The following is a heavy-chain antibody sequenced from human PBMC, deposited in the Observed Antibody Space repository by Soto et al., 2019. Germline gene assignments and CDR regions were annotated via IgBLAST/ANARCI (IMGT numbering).Heavy chain of an antibody. D-gene: IGHD6-6*01. Sequence: WASVKVSCKASGYTFTNNDINWVRQAPGQGLEWIGWMNTSTNTTDSAEVFEGRVSLTWDTSISTAYMQLNSLKIDDTAVYYCAREVVETSSLWLDPWGQGTLVTVSS. J-gene: IGHJ5*02. CDR1: GYTFTNND. CDR2: MNTSTNTT. CDR3: AREVVETSSLWLDP. V-gene: IGHV1-8*01.